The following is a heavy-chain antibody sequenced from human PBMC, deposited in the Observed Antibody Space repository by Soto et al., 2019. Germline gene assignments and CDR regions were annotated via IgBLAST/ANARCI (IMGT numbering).Heavy chain of an antibody. D-gene: IGHD3-10*01. CDR2: IWYDGSNK. CDR1: GFTLSSYA. J-gene: IGHJ4*02. V-gene: IGHV3-33*01. CDR3: ARGGGFEQLDY. Sequence: GGSLKLSCAASGFTLSSYAMHWVRQAPGKGLEWVAVIWYDGSNKYYADSVKGRFTISRDNSKNTLYLQMNSLRAEDTAVYYCARGGGFEQLDYWGQGTLVTVSS.